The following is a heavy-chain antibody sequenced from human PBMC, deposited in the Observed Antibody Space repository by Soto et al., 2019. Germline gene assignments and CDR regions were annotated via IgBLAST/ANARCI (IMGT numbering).Heavy chain of an antibody. CDR1: GGSISSYY. D-gene: IGHD3-22*01. CDR2: IYYSGST. J-gene: IGHJ4*02. CDR3: ATGILSGYLPFDY. Sequence: QVQLQESGPGLVKPSETLSLTCSVSGGSISSYYWSWIRQPPGKGLEWIGYIYYSGSTNYNPSLKSRVTISVDTSKNQFSLKLNSVTAADTAVYYCATGILSGYLPFDYWGQGTLVTVSS. V-gene: IGHV4-59*01.